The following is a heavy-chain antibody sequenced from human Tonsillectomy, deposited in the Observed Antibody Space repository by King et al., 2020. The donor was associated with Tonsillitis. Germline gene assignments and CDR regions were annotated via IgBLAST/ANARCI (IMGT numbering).Heavy chain of an antibody. V-gene: IGHV3-23*04. CDR3: AKKGVDISSSFDP. Sequence: VQLVESGGGLVQPGGSLRLSCAVLGFTFSISAMTWVRRAPGKGLEWVSPFGGGGGSPYYAFSGKGRFTISRDNSKNTLYLQMRSLRAEDTALYYCAKKGVDISSSFDPWGQGTLVTVSS. D-gene: IGHD5-12*01. CDR1: GFTFSISA. J-gene: IGHJ5*02. CDR2: FGGGGGSP.